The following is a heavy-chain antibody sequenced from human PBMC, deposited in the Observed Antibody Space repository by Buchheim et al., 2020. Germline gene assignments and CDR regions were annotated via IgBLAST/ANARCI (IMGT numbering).Heavy chain of an antibody. Sequence: EVQLVESGGGLVQPGGSLRLSCTASGFTFSAYDMHWVRHAPGKGLVWVSRAKSDGSSTTYADSVKGRFTVSRDNAKTPLYLQMNSLKAEDPAVYYCARDLEDRSGWSYYYYHYVMDVWGQGTT. CDR3: ARDLEDRSGWSYYYYHYVMDV. V-gene: IGHV3-74*03. CDR1: GFTFSAYD. J-gene: IGHJ6*02. CDR2: AKSDGSST. D-gene: IGHD6-19*01.